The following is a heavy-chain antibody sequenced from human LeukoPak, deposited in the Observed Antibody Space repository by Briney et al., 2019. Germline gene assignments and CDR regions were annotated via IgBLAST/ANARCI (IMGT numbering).Heavy chain of an antibody. D-gene: IGHD1-20*01. V-gene: IGHV3-11*04. Sequence: AGGSLRLSCAASGFTFSDYYMSWIRQAPGKGLEWVSYISSSGSTIYYADSVKGRFTMSRDNAKNSLYLQMNSLRAEDTAVYYCALTDYYYYYMDVWGKGTTVTVSS. CDR2: ISSSGSTI. CDR3: ALTDYYYYYMDV. J-gene: IGHJ6*03. CDR1: GFTFSDYY.